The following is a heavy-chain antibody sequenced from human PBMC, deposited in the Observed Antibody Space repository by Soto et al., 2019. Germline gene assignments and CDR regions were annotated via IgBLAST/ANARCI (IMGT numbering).Heavy chain of an antibody. V-gene: IGHV4-30-4*01. CDR3: ARGKYYDILTGYYNDY. CDR2: IYYSGST. D-gene: IGHD3-9*01. J-gene: IGHJ4*02. Sequence: PSETLSLTCTVSGGSISSGDYYWSWIRQPPGKCLEWIGYIYYSGSTYYNPSLKSRVTISVDTSKNQFSLKLSSVTAADTAVYYCARGKYYDILTGYYNDYWGQGTLVTVSS. CDR1: GGSISSGDYY.